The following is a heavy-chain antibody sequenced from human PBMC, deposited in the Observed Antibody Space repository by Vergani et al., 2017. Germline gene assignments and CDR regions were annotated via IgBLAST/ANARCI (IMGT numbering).Heavy chain of an antibody. Sequence: QVQLEESGPGLVKPSATLSLTCTVSGGSFNTYYWSWIRQSPGKGLEWIGSIYYSGTTYYNPSLESRLTISLDTSENHLSLKLTSVTAADTAVYYCARQKDYYMDVWGKGATVTVS. J-gene: IGHJ6*03. CDR1: GGSFNTYY. V-gene: IGHV4-59*05. CDR2: IYYSGTT. CDR3: ARQKDYYMDV.